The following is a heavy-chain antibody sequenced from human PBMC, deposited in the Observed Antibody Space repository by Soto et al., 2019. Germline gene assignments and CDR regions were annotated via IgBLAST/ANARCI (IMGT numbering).Heavy chain of an antibody. V-gene: IGHV3-23*01. J-gene: IGHJ6*02. CDR1: GFTFSSYA. D-gene: IGHD1-1*01. Sequence: RLSCAASGFTFSSYAMSWVRRAPGKGLEWVSAISGSGGSTYYADSVKGRFTISRDNSKNTLYLQMSSLRAEDTAVYYCAKGGTFMDVWGQGTTVTVSS. CDR2: ISGSGGST. CDR3: AKGGTFMDV.